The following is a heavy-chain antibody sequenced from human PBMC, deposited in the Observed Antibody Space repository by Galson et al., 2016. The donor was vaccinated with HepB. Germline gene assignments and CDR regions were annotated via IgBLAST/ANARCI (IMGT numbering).Heavy chain of an antibody. Sequence: SLRLSCAASGFTFSTSAVHWVRQAPGKGLEWVAVISSDGSNQFYADSVTGRYTISRDNSKDTLYLQMNSLRAEDTAVYYCAKDGGYTYALSYWGRGTLVTVSS. CDR1: GFTFSTSA. CDR2: ISSDGSNQ. V-gene: IGHV3-30-3*01. D-gene: IGHD5-18*01. J-gene: IGHJ4*02. CDR3: AKDGGYTYALSY.